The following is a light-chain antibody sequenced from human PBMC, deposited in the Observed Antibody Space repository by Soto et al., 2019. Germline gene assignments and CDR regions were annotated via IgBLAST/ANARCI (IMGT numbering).Light chain of an antibody. J-gene: IGKJ1*01. V-gene: IGKV1-27*01. CDR2: AAS. CDR3: QKYDTAPQT. Sequence: DIQMTQSPSSLSASVGDTVTITCRASQGIIDYLAWYQQRPGKVPKLLIYAASTLQTGVPSRISGSGAGTDFHLTISSLQPEDVGSYYCQKYDTAPQTFGQGTRVEIK. CDR1: QGIIDY.